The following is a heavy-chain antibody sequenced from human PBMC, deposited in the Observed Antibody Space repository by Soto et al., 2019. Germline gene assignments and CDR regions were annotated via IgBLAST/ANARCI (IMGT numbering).Heavy chain of an antibody. V-gene: IGHV6-1*01. CDR2: TYYRSKWYN. CDR1: GDSVSSNSAA. Sequence: SQTLSLTCAISGDSVSSNSAAWNWIRQSPSRGLEWLGRTYYRSKWYNDYAVSVKSRITINPDTSKNQFSLQLNSVTPEDTAVYYCAREGRRTALPTYYYYYGMDVWGQGTKVTVSS. J-gene: IGHJ6*02. CDR3: AREGRRTALPTYYYYYGMDV. D-gene: IGHD1-26*01.